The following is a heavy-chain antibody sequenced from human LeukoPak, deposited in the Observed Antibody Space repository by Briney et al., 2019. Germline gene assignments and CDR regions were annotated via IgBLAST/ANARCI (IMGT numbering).Heavy chain of an antibody. V-gene: IGHV3-53*01. CDR2: IYSLGST. D-gene: IGHD2-2*01. CDR3: VKEEYCRSTSCRGPPAN. J-gene: IGHJ4*02. Sequence: PSGSLRQSCANPRLTVGNYYMTSVRQAPAWGLEWDPPIYSLGSTSYADSVKGRFTISRDTSKSTLYLQMNSLRAEDTAVYYCVKEEYCRSTSCRGPPANWGQGTLVTVSS. CDR1: RLTVGNYY.